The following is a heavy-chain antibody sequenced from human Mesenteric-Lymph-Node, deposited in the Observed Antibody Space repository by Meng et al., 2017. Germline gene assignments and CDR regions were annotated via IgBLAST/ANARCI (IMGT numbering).Heavy chain of an antibody. J-gene: IGHJ5*02. Sequence: GGELSVQGASLSYPFVGSVPMLDAHDISCVCKDTVKGREWIASMGVSHSHGSYADSVIARFTVSRDNAKTSFFLQMNSLRAEDTDIYYCASDPNCSTTWGQGTLVTVSS. CDR3: ASDPNCSTT. CDR2: MGVSHSHG. CDR1: VPMLDAHD. D-gene: IGHD1-1*01. V-gene: IGHV3-21*04.